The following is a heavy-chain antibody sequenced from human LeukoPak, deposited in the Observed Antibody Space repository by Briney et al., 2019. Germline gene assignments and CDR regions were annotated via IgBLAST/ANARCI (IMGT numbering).Heavy chain of an antibody. Sequence: PSETLSLTCAVYGGSFSGYYWSWIRQPPGKGLEWIGEINHSGSTNYNPSLKSRVTISVDTSKNQFSLKLSSVTAADTAVYYCARGEGSGSIWFDPWGQGTLVTVSS. V-gene: IGHV4-34*01. CDR2: INHSGST. J-gene: IGHJ5*02. D-gene: IGHD6-19*01. CDR3: ARGEGSGSIWFDP. CDR1: GGSFSGYY.